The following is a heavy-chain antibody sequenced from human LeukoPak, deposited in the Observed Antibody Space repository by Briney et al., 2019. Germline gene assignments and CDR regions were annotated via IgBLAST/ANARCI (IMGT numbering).Heavy chain of an antibody. Sequence: SETLSLTCTVSGGSISSYYWSWIRQPPGKGLEWIGYIYYSGSTNYNPSLKSRVTISVDTSKNQFSLKLSSVTAADTAVYYCARDNRGSSGWYEVDYWGQGTLVTVSS. CDR3: ARDNRGSSGWYEVDY. CDR2: IYYSGST. D-gene: IGHD6-19*01. V-gene: IGHV4-59*12. CDR1: GGSISSYY. J-gene: IGHJ4*02.